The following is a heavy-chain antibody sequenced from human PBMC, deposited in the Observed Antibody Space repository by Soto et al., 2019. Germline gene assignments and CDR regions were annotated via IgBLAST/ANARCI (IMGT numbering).Heavy chain of an antibody. CDR1: GYTFTTSG. CDR3: ARQPIDFDVATVTDTFDV. Sequence: PGESLKISCEGSGYTFTTSGIAWVRQMPGKGLEWMGIVFPGDSDIRYGPSFEGNVTISADKSIGTAYLQWSSLRASDTAMYYCARQPIDFDVATVTDTFDVWGQGTMVTVSS. CDR2: VFPGDSDI. J-gene: IGHJ3*01. V-gene: IGHV5-51*01. D-gene: IGHD3-9*01.